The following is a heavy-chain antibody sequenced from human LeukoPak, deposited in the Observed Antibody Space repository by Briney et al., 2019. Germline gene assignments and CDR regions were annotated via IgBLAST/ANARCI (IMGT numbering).Heavy chain of an antibody. CDR3: ASTTISPVGGMDV. CDR1: GVTFSSYL. J-gene: IGHJ6*02. Sequence: PGGSLRLSGAASGVTFSSYLMSWVRQAPGKGLEWVANIKQDGSEKYYVDSVKGRFTISRDSAKNSLYLQVNSLRAEDTAVYYCASTTISPVGGMDVWGQGTTVTVSS. D-gene: IGHD2/OR15-2a*01. CDR2: IKQDGSEK. V-gene: IGHV3-7*05.